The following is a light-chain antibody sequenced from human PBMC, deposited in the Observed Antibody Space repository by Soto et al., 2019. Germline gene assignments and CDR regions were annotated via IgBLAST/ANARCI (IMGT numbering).Light chain of an antibody. CDR1: SGHSSYI. Sequence: QSVLTQSSSASASLGSSVKLTCTLSSGHSSYIIAWHQQQPGKAPRSLMKLEGSGSYNKGSGVPDRFSGSSSGADRYLTISNLQLEDEADYYCETWDSNTHPVFGGGTKLTVL. CDR3: ETWDSNTHPV. J-gene: IGLJ3*02. CDR2: LEGSGSY. V-gene: IGLV4-60*02.